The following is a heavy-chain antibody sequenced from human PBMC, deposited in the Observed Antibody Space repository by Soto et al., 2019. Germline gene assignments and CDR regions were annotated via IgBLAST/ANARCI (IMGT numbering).Heavy chain of an antibody. V-gene: IGHV1-8*01. CDR3: AEDYDAWGRYSHSREGAFDF. CDR2: MNPNTGST. CDR1: GYTFTSYD. D-gene: IGHD3-3*01. Sequence: QVQLVQSGAEVKRPGASVKVACKASGYTFTSYDVNWVRQATGHGLEWMGWMNPNTGSTGYAQKFQGRVSMTRDTFINNAYMDLGSLISEDLADYYSAEDYDAWGRYSHSREGAFDFWGQGKLLIVSS. J-gene: IGHJ3*01.